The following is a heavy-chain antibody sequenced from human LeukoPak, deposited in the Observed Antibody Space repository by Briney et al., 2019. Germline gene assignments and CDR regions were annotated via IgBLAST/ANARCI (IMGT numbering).Heavy chain of an antibody. CDR2: IYTSGST. CDR1: GGSISSYY. CDR3: ARENDAFDI. J-gene: IGHJ3*02. Sequence: PSETLPLTCTVSGGSISSYYWSWIRQPAGKGLEGIGRIYTSGSTNYNPSLTRRVTMSVDTSKNQFSLKLSSVAAAGTAVYYCARENDAFDIWGQGTMVTVSS. V-gene: IGHV4-4*07.